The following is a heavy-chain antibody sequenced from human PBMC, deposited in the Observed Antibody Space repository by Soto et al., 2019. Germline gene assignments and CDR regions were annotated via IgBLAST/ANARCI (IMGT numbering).Heavy chain of an antibody. CDR3: ARRDSSGWYDHYNYGMDV. CDR1: GGSISSYY. J-gene: IGHJ6*02. CDR2: IYYSGST. D-gene: IGHD6-19*01. Sequence: SETLSLTCTVSGGSISSYYWSWIRQPPGKGLEWIGYIYYSGSTNYNPSLKSRVTISVDTSKNQFSLKLSSVTAADTAVYYCARRDSSGWYDHYNYGMDVWGQGTTVTVSS. V-gene: IGHV4-59*01.